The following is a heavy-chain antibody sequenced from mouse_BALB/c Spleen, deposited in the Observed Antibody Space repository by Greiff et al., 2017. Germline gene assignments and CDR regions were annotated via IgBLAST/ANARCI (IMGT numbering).Heavy chain of an antibody. CDR1: GYTFTSYW. CDR2: IYPSDSYT. J-gene: IGHJ2*01. D-gene: IGHD2-10*02. V-gene: IGHV1-69*02. CDR3: TRYGNPLGYRFDY. Sequence: QVQLQQPGAELVRPGASVKLSCKASGYTFTSYWINWVKQRPGQGLEWIGNIYPSDSYTNYNQKFKDKATLTVDKSSSTAYMQLSSPTSEDSAVYYCTRYGNPLGYRFDYWGQGTTLTVSS.